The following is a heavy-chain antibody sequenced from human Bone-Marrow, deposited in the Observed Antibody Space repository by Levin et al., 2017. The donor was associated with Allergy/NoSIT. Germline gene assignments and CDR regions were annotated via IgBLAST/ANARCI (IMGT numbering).Heavy chain of an antibody. CDR3: AHRFSISTGWYDAFDI. V-gene: IGHV2-5*02. CDR1: GFSLSTSGVG. Sequence: ESGPTLVKPTQTLTLTCTFSGFSLSTSGVGVGWIRQPPGKALEWLALIYWDDDKRYSPSLKSRLTITKDTSKNQVVLTMTNMDPVDTGTYYCAHRFSISTGWYDAFDIWGQGTMVTVSS. D-gene: IGHD6-19*01. J-gene: IGHJ3*02. CDR2: IYWDDDK.